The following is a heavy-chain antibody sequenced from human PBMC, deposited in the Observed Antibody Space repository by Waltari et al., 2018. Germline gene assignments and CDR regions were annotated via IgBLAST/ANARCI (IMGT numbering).Heavy chain of an antibody. D-gene: IGHD6-13*01. CDR1: GGSISSGSYY. V-gene: IGHV4-61*02. CDR2: IYTRGST. Sequence: QVQLQESGPGLVKPSQTLSLTCTVSGGSISSGSYYWSWIRQPAGKGLEWIGRIYTRGSTNYNPSLKSRVTISVDTSKNQFSLKLSSVTAADTAVYYCARGSSSWYVPGEYDDYWGQGTLVTVSS. CDR3: ARGSSSWYVPGEYDDY. J-gene: IGHJ4*02.